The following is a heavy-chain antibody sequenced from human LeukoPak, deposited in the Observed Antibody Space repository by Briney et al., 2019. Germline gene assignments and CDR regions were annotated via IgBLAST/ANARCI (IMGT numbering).Heavy chain of an antibody. V-gene: IGHV3-30*04. D-gene: IGHD6-13*01. CDR3: PRVAVAVSWLVYYYYYMDV. J-gene: IGHJ6*03. Sequence: PGGSLRLSCAASGFTFSSYAMHWVRQAPGKGLEWEAVIAYDGSNKYYADSVKGRFTISRDNSKNTLYLQMNSLRAEDTAGYYCPRVAVAVSWLVYYYYYMDVWGKGTTVTVSS. CDR2: IAYDGSNK. CDR1: GFTFSSYA.